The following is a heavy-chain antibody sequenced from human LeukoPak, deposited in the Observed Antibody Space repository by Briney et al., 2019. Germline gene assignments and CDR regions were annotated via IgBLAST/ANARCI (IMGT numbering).Heavy chain of an antibody. CDR1: GGSINTGGSY. CDR3: ARDQGDTTRFYSGLDV. J-gene: IGHJ6*02. CDR2: IYYSGTT. D-gene: IGHD2-21*01. V-gene: IGHV4-31*03. Sequence: SETLSLTCTVSGGSINTGGSYWVWIRQHPGQGLEWIGYIYYSGTTYYIPSLLRRISISVDTSKNQFSLRLNSVTAADTAVYYCARDQGDTTRFYSGLDVWGQGTTVTVSS.